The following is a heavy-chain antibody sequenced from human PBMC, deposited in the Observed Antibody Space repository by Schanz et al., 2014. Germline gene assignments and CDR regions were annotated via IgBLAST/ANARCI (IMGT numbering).Heavy chain of an antibody. Sequence: EVQLVESEGGLIQPGGSLRLSCAASGFGFSSYSMNWVRQAPGKGLEWVSSISSGGGSTYYADSVKGRFTISRDNSKSTLYVEMNSLRVEDTAVYYCAKTLFPGGTQTFGNWGRGTLVTVSS. CDR1: GFGFSSYS. CDR3: AKTLFPGGTQTFGN. CDR2: ISSGGGST. D-gene: IGHD2-8*02. J-gene: IGHJ4*02. V-gene: IGHV3-23*04.